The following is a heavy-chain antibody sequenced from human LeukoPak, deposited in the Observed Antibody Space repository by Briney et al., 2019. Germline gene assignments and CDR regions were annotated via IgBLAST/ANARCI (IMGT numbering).Heavy chain of an antibody. CDR3: ARDEEQWLGRYYYGMDV. V-gene: IGHV1-2*02. CDR2: INPNSGGT. CDR1: GYTFTGYY. D-gene: IGHD6-19*01. J-gene: IGHJ6*02. Sequence: ASVKVSCKASGYTFTGYYMHWVRQAPGQGLEWMGWINPNSGGTNYAQKFQGRVTMTRDTSISTAYMELSRLRSDDTAVYYCARDEEQWLGRYYYGMDVWGQGTTVTVSS.